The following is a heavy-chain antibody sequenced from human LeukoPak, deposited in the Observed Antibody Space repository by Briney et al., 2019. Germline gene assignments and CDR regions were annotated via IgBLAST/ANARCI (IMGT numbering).Heavy chain of an antibody. J-gene: IGHJ4*02. CDR3: ARGIAAAVTRY. CDR1: GFTFSSYS. Sequence: GGSLRLSCAASGFTFSSYSMNWVRQAPGKWLEWVSSISSSSSYIYYADSVKGRFTISRDNAKNSLYLQMNSLRAEDTAVYYCARGIAAAVTRYWGQGTLVTVSS. D-gene: IGHD6-13*01. V-gene: IGHV3-21*01. CDR2: ISSSSSYI.